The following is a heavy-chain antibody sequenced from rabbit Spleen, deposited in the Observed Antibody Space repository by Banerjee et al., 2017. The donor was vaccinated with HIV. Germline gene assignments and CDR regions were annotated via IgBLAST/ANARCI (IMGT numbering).Heavy chain of an antibody. D-gene: IGHD8-1*01. CDR2: IYPGSSGTT. Sequence: QEQLVESGGGLVKPEGSLKLSCTASGFSFSNKAVMCWVRQAPGKGLEWIGCIYPGSSGTTYYASWAKGRFTISKTSSTTVTLQMTSLTVADTATYFCARDTGTSFSTYGMDLWGPGTLVTVS. V-gene: IGHV1S45*01. CDR3: ARDTGTSFSTYGMDL. J-gene: IGHJ6*01. CDR1: GFSFSNKAV.